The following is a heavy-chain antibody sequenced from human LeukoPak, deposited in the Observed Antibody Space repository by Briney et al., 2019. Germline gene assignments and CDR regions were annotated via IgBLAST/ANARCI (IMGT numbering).Heavy chain of an antibody. CDR3: AKDVGKWESLHFFDY. D-gene: IGHD1-26*01. CDR2: ISGSGGST. V-gene: IGHV3-23*01. Sequence: GGSLRLSCAASGFTFSSYAMSWVRQAPGKGLEWVSAISGSGGSTYYADSVKGRFTISRDNSRNTLYLQMNSLRGDDTAVYYCAKDVGKWESLHFFDYWGQGTLVTVSS. CDR1: GFTFSSYA. J-gene: IGHJ4*02.